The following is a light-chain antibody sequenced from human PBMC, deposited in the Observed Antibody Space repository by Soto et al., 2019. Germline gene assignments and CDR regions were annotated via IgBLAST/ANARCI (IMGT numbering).Light chain of an antibody. V-gene: IGKV3-15*01. CDR2: RAS. Sequence: EIGMTQSPVTLSVSPGERATLSCRASQSVSSDLAWYQQKPGQAPRLLIYRASTRATGIPARFSGSGSGTEFTLTNNSLQSEDFAVYYCQQCSNWPPLTFGQGTKVEI. CDR3: QQCSNWPPLT. J-gene: IGKJ1*01. CDR1: QSVSSD.